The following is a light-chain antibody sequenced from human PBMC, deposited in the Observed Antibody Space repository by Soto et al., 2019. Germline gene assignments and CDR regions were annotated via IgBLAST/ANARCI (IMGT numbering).Light chain of an antibody. J-gene: IGLJ1*01. CDR3: CSFTVSATYV. CDR2: DVS. CDR1: STDIGRYNH. V-gene: IGLV2-14*03. Sequence: QSVLTQPASVSGSPGQSITISCTGTSTDIGRYNHVSWYQQHPGKAPKDLICDVSNRPSGISNRFSGSKSGNTASLTISGLQAEDEADYYCCSFTVSATYVFGAGTKVTVL.